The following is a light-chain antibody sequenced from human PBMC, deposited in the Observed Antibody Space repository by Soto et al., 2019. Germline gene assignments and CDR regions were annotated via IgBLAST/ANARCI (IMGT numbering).Light chain of an antibody. V-gene: IGLV2-14*01. Sequence: QSALTQPASVSGSPGQSITISCTGTSRDVGGYNSVSWYQQHPGKAPKLMIYDVSNRPSGVSNRFSGSKSGNTASLTISGLQAEDEADYYCSSYTSSSTLLYVFGTGTKLTVL. CDR2: DVS. CDR3: SSYTSSSTLLYV. CDR1: SRDVGGYNS. J-gene: IGLJ1*01.